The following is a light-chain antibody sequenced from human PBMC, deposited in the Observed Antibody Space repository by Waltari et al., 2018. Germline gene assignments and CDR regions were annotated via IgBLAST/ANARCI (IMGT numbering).Light chain of an antibody. CDR2: DAS. CDR1: QSLSTP. V-gene: IGKV1-5*01. CDR3: QQYSSFSLT. J-gene: IGKJ4*01. Sequence: DIQMTQSPSTLSASVGDRVTITCRASQSLSTPLAWYQQKPGKAPKLLISDASTLENGVPSRFSGSGSGTEFTLTISSLHPDDFANYYCQQYSSFSLTFGGGTKVEIK.